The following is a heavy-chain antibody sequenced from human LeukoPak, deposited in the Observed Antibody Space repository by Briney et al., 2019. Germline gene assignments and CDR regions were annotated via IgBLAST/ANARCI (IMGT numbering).Heavy chain of an antibody. CDR2: ISGYNGNT. D-gene: IGHD3-10*01. V-gene: IGHV1-18*01. Sequence: GASVKVSCKASGYTFTSYDITWVRQAPGQGLEWMGWISGYNGNTNYAQKVQGRVTMTTDTSTSKAYMDLRSLRSDDTAVYYCARISHYYGSEIEYWGQGTLVTVSS. CDR3: ARISHYYGSEIEY. CDR1: GYTFTSYD. J-gene: IGHJ4*02.